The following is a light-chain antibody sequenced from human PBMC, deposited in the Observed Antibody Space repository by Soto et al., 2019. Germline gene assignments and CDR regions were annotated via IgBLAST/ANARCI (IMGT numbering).Light chain of an antibody. CDR2: KAS. V-gene: IGKV1-5*03. CDR1: QSISSW. CDR3: QQYSNWPRT. J-gene: IGKJ1*01. Sequence: DIQMTQSPSTLSASVGDRVTITCRASQSISSWLAWYQQKPGKAPKLLIYKASSLESGVPSRFSGSGSGTEFTLTISSLQPDDFATYYCQQYSNWPRTFGQGTKVDIK.